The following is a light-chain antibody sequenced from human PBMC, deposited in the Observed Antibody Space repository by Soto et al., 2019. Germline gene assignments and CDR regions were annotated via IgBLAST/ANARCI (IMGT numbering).Light chain of an antibody. V-gene: IGKV1D-12*01. CDR1: QGIGNW. CDR3: QQANSFPIS. Sequence: FQMTQTPSSVSAWVGDRVTITCRASQGIGNWLAWYQQKLGKAPKLLIYAVSSLQSGVPSRFSGSGSGTDFTLTISNLQPEDFATYYCQQANSFPISFGQGTRLEIK. J-gene: IGKJ5*01. CDR2: AVS.